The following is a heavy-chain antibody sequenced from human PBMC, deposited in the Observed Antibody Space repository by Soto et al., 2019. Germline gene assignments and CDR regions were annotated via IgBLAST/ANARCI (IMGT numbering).Heavy chain of an antibody. V-gene: IGHV3-23*01. Sequence: GGSLRLSCAASGFTFSSYAMSWVRQAPGKGLEWVSAISGSGGSTYYADSVKGRFTISRDNAKNSLYLQMNSLRDEDTAVYYCARDGYEQQLVPRYYGMDVWGKGTTVTVSS. CDR1: GFTFSSYA. CDR2: ISGSGGST. CDR3: ARDGYEQQLVPRYYGMDV. D-gene: IGHD6-13*01. J-gene: IGHJ6*04.